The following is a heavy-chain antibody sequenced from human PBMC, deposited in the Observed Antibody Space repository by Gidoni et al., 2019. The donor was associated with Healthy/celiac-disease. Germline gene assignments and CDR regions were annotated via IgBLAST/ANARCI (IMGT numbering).Heavy chain of an antibody. Sequence: QVQLVESGGGVVQPGRSLRLSCAASGFTFSSYGMHWVRQAPGKGLEWVAVIWYDGSNKYYADSVKGRFTISRDNSKNTLYLQMNSLRAEDTAVYYCARDYETTVTYVDYWGQGTLVTVSS. D-gene: IGHD4-17*01. V-gene: IGHV3-33*01. CDR2: IWYDGSNK. CDR3: ARDYETTVTYVDY. J-gene: IGHJ4*02. CDR1: GFTFSSYG.